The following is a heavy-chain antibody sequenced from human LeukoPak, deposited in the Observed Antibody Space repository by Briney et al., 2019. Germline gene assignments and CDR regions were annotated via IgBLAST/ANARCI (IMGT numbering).Heavy chain of an antibody. CDR3: ARDGGAGSYYFDY. Sequence: GGSLRLSCAASGFTFSSYAMSWVRQAPGKGLEWVSAISGSGGSTYYADSVKGRFTISRDNSKNTLYLQMNSLRAEDTAVYYCARDGGAGSYYFDYWGQGTLVTVSS. V-gene: IGHV3-23*01. J-gene: IGHJ4*02. D-gene: IGHD6-19*01. CDR1: GFTFSSYA. CDR2: ISGSGGST.